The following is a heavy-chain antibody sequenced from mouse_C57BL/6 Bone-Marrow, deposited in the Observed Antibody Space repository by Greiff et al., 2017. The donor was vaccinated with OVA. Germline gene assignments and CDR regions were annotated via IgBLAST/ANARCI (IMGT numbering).Heavy chain of an antibody. J-gene: IGHJ2*01. Sequence: VQLQQPGAELVKPGASVKMSCKASGYTFTSYWINWVKQRPGQGLEWIGDIYPGSGSTNYNEKFKSKATLTVDTSSSTAYMQLSSLTSEDSAFYDCARKGSTTVVPLYFDYWGQGTTLTVSS. CDR3: ARKGSTTVVPLYFDY. D-gene: IGHD1-1*01. V-gene: IGHV1-55*01. CDR2: IYPGSGST. CDR1: GYTFTSYW.